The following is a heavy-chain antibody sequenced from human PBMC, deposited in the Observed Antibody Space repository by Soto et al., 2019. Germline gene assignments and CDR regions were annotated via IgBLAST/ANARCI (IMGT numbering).Heavy chain of an antibody. CDR1: GYSISSGYY. D-gene: IGHD6-6*01. V-gene: IGHV4-38-2*01. CDR3: ASSARLYSSSSSDWFDP. CDR2: IYHSGST. J-gene: IGHJ5*02. Sequence: SETLSLTCAVSGYSISSGYYWGWIRQPPGKGLEWIGSIYHSGSTYYNPSLKSRVTISVDTSKNQLSLKLSSVTAADTAVYYCASSARLYSSSSSDWFDPWGQGNLVTVS.